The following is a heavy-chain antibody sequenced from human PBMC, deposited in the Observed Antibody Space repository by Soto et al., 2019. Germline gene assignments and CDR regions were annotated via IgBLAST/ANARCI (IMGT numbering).Heavy chain of an antibody. D-gene: IGHD6-19*01. CDR3: AKGPHTNVGWPYYFES. Sequence: VGSLRLSCAASGFSLGNYAMNWVRQPPGKGLEWISYSSPRGDTIYYADSVKGRFTISRDNARNSLSLHMSSLSDEDSALYYCAKGPHTNVGWPYYFESWGQGVPVTVSS. J-gene: IGHJ4*02. CDR1: GFSLGNYA. CDR2: SSPRGDTI. V-gene: IGHV3-48*02.